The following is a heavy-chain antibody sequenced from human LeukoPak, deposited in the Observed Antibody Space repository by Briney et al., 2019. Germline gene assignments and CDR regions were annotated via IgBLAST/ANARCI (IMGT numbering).Heavy chain of an antibody. J-gene: IGHJ4*02. V-gene: IGHV4-34*01. D-gene: IGHD3-22*01. CDR1: GGSFSGYY. CDR2: INHSGST. CDR3: ARGTERYYYDSSGYYYYFDY. Sequence: SETLSLTCAVYGGSFSGYYWSWIRQPPGKGLERIGEINHSGSTNYNPSLKSRVTISVDTSKNQFSLKLSSVTAADTAVYYCARGTERYYYDSSGYYYYFDYWGQGTLVTVSS.